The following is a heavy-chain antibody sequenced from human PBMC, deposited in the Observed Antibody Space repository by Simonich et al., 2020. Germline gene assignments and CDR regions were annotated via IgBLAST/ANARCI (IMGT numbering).Heavy chain of an antibody. CDR2: ISCSSSYK. CDR1: GFTFSSYS. D-gene: IGHD6-13*01. J-gene: IGHJ4*02. CDR3: ARDAAGDY. V-gene: IGHV3-21*01. Sequence: EVQLVESVGGLVKPGGSLRLSCAASGFTFSSYSMNWVRQAPGKGLEWVSSISCSSSYKYYADSVKGRFTISRDNAKNSLYLQMNSLRAEDTAVYYCARDAAGDYWGQGTLVTVSS.